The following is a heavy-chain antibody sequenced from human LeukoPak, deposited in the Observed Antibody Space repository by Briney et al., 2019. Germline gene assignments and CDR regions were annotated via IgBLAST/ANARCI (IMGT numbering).Heavy chain of an antibody. V-gene: IGHV3-11*06. CDR3: ARECGGDCYSSFDI. Sequence: GGTLRLSCAASGFTFSNYYMSWIRQPPGKGLEWVSYISSSSSYTNYADSVKGRFTISRDNAKNSLYLQMNSLRAEDTAVYYCARECGGDCYSSFDIWGQGTMVTVSS. J-gene: IGHJ3*02. CDR2: ISSSSSYT. D-gene: IGHD2-21*02. CDR1: GFTFSNYY.